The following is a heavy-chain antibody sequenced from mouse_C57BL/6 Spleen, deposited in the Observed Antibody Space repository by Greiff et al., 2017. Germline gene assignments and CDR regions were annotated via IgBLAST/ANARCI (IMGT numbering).Heavy chain of an antibody. CDR1: GYAFTNYL. D-gene: IGHD2-4*01. CDR2: INPGSGGT. V-gene: IGHV1-54*01. CDR3: ARKDYDYLDY. Sequence: VQLQQSGAELVRPGTSVTVSCKASGYAFTNYLIEWVKQRPGQGLEWIGVINPGSGGTNYNEKFKGKATLTADKSSSTAYMQLSSLTSEDSAVYFCARKDYDYLDYWGQGTTLTVSS. J-gene: IGHJ2*01.